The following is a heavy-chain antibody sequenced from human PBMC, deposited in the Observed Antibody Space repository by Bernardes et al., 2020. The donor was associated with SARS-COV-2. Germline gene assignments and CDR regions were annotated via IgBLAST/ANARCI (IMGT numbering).Heavy chain of an antibody. CDR3: TKRLVPVAGRWYFDL. CDR1: GFTFSNYA. D-gene: IGHD6-19*01. Sequence: GSLRLPCAASGFTFSNYAMTWVRQAPGKGLEWVSVISGSGSHTYYADSVKRRFTISRDNSKNTLYLQMNSLRADDTAVDYCTKRLVPVAGRWYFDLWGRGTLVTVSS. V-gene: IGHV3-23*01. CDR2: ISGSGSHT. J-gene: IGHJ2*01.